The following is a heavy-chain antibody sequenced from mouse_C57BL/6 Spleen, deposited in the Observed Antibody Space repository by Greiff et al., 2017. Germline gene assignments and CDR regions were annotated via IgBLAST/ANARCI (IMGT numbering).Heavy chain of an antibody. CDR1: GFTFSDYG. V-gene: IGHV5-17*01. D-gene: IGHD2-4*01. Sequence: EVQLVESGGGLVKPGGSLKLSCAASGFTFSDYGMHWVRQAPEKGLEWVAYISSGSSTIYYAATVKGRFPISRDNAKNTLFLQMTRLMSEDTAMYYCARPPLLYDYDEDYFDYWGQGTTLTVSS. CDR2: ISSGSSTI. CDR3: ARPPLLYDYDEDYFDY. J-gene: IGHJ2*01.